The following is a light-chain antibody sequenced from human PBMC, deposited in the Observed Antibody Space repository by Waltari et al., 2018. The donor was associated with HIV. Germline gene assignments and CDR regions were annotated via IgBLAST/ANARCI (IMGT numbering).Light chain of an antibody. CDR1: SSDVGVYDY. Sequence: QSALTHPASVSGSPGQSITISCTGTSSDVGVYDYVSWYQQHPGKAPKLMIFEVSYRPSGVSSRFSGSKSGNTASLTISGLRAEDEADYYCSSYTTSSTLVVFGGGTRLTVL. V-gene: IGLV2-14*01. CDR3: SSYTTSSTLVV. CDR2: EVS. J-gene: IGLJ3*02.